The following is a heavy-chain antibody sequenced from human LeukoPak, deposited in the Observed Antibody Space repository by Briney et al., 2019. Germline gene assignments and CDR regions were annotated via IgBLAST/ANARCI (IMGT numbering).Heavy chain of an antibody. J-gene: IGHJ5*02. V-gene: IGHV1-8*01. CDR3: ARAVPIAAASTRWFDP. Sequence: ASVKVSCKASGYTFTSYDINWVRQATGQGLEWMGWMNPNSGNTGYAQKFQGRVTMTRNTSISTAYMELSSLRSEDTAVYYCARAVPIAAASTRWFDPWGQGTLVTVSS. D-gene: IGHD6-13*01. CDR1: GYTFTSYD. CDR2: MNPNSGNT.